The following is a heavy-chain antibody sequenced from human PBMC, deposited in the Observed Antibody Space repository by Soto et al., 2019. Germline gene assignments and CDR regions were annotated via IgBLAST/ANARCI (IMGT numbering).Heavy chain of an antibody. CDR2: IYSDGST. Sequence: SLRLSCAASGFTVSSKYMSWVRQAPGKGLEWVSVIYSDGSTYYADSVKGRFTISRDNSKNTLYLQMNSLKSEDTAVYLCARVVGGRYVMDVWGQGTTVTVSS. D-gene: IGHD2-15*01. CDR1: GFTVSSKY. J-gene: IGHJ6*02. V-gene: IGHV3-53*01. CDR3: ARVVGGRYVMDV.